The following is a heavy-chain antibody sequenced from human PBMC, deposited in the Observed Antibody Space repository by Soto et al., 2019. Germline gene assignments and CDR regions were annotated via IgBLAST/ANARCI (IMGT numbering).Heavy chain of an antibody. Sequence: QVQLVQSGAEVKKPGASVKVSCKASGYTFTSYGISWVRQAPGQGLEWMGWISAYNGNTNYAQKLQGRVTMTTDTXTXXAYMELRSLRSDDTAVYYCARDNYGDYTYYYGMDVWGQGTTVTVSS. CDR1: GYTFTSYG. V-gene: IGHV1-18*01. D-gene: IGHD4-17*01. J-gene: IGHJ6*02. CDR2: ISAYNGNT. CDR3: ARDNYGDYTYYYGMDV.